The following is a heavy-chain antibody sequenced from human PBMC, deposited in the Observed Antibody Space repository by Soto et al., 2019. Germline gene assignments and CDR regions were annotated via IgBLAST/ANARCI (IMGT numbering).Heavy chain of an antibody. Sequence: GGSLRLSCAASGFTLSSYEMNWVRQAPGKGLEWVSYISSSGSTIYYADSVKGRFTISRDNAKNSLYLQMNSLRAEDTAVYYRERDLKIEVARKRSSYYLDYWGPGTLVTVSS. CDR2: ISSSGSTI. D-gene: IGHD6-19*01. J-gene: IGHJ4*02. CDR1: GFTLSSYE. CDR3: ERDLKIEVARKRSSYYLDY. V-gene: IGHV3-48*03.